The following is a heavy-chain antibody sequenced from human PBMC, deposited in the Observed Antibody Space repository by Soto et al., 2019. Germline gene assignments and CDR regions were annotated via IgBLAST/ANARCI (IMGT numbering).Heavy chain of an antibody. CDR3: TRAPMTAVIYYFDF. CDR2: IRSKAYGGTT. V-gene: IGHV3-49*04. D-gene: IGHD4-17*01. Sequence: GGSLRLSCTASGFTFGDHAMSWVRQAPGKGLEWVGFIRSKAYGGTTEYAASVKGRFTISRDDSNSIAYLQMNSLKTEDTAVYYCTRAPMTAVIYYFDFWGQGTLVTVSS. CDR1: GFTFGDHA. J-gene: IGHJ4*02.